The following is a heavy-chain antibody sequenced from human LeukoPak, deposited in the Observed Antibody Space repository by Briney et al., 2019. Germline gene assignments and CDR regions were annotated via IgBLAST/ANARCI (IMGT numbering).Heavy chain of an antibody. Sequence: PGGSLRLSCAASGFTFSSYRMSWVRQAPGKGLEWVANIKQDGSEKYYVDSVKGRFTISRDNAKNSLYLQMNSLRAEDTAVYYCARDPVDYDSSGYFFFSGPGQEFDYWGQGTLVTVSS. V-gene: IGHV3-7*01. CDR3: ARDPVDYDSSGYFFFSGPGQEFDY. CDR2: IKQDGSEK. J-gene: IGHJ4*02. CDR1: GFTFSSYR. D-gene: IGHD3-22*01.